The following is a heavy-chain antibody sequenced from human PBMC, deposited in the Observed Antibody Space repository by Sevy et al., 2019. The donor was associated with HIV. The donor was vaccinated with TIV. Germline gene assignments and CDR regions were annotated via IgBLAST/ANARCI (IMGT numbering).Heavy chain of an antibody. Sequence: GGSLRLSCVGFGFTSSDYYMSWIRQAPGKGLEWVSYISGSGSTIDYADSVKGRFTISRDNGKNSLYLKMNSLRAEDTAVYYCAREKRQDYYYYGMDVWGHGTTVTVSS. CDR2: ISGSGSTI. V-gene: IGHV3-11*01. CDR3: AREKRQDYYYYGMDV. J-gene: IGHJ6*02. CDR1: GFTSSDYY. D-gene: IGHD1-1*01.